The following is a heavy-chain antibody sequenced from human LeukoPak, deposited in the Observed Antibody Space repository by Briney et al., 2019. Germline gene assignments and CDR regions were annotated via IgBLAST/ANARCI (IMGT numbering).Heavy chain of an antibody. CDR3: ARAQQYSGYPPYFDY. Sequence: GGSLRLSCAASGFTFSSYSMNWVRQAPGKGLEWVSYISSSSSTIYYADSVKGRFTISRDNAKNSLYLQMNSLRAEDTAVYYCARAQQYSGYPPYFDYWGQGTLVTVSS. V-gene: IGHV3-48*04. J-gene: IGHJ4*02. D-gene: IGHD5-12*01. CDR2: ISSSSSTI. CDR1: GFTFSSYS.